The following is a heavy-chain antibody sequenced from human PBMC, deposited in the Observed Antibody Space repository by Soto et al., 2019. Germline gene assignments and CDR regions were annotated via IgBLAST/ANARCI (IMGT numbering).Heavy chain of an antibody. D-gene: IGHD3-16*01. CDR3: ARENSFGLALGP. CDR1: GGSVSSGSYY. J-gene: IGHJ5*02. CDR2: IYYSGST. Sequence: SETLSLTCTVSGGSVSSGSYYWSWIRQPPGKGLEWIGYIYYSGSTNYNPSLKSRVTISVDTSKNQFSLKLSSVTAADTAVYYCARENSFGLALGPWGQGTLVTVSS. V-gene: IGHV4-61*01.